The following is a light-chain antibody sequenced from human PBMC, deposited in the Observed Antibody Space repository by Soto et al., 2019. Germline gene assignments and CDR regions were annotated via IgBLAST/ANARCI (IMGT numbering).Light chain of an antibody. CDR3: HQTYIAPAT. CDR2: AAS. J-gene: IGKJ1*01. V-gene: IGKV1-39*01. CDR1: QSINNS. Sequence: DIQMTQSPSSLSASVGDRVTITCRASQSINNSLSWFQQKPGQAPKLLIYAASNLQSGVPSRFSGSGSGTDFILTIDSLQPEDFATYYCHQTYIAPATFGQGTKVGVK.